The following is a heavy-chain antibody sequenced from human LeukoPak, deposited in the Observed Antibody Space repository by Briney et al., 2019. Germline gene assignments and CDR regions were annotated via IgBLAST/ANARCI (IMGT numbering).Heavy chain of an antibody. D-gene: IGHD3-10*01. V-gene: IGHV3-23*01. Sequence: GVSLRLSCAASGFTSSSYAMSWVRQAPGKGLEWVSTISGSGAGTYYADSVKGRFTISRDNPKNTLYLQMNSLRAEDTAIYYCAKGTRGSGTSYNDDYWGQGTLVTVSS. CDR1: GFTSSSYA. CDR2: ISGSGAGT. CDR3: AKGTRGSGTSYNDDY. J-gene: IGHJ4*02.